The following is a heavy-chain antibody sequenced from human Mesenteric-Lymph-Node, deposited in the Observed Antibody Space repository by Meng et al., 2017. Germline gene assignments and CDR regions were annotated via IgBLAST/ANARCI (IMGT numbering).Heavy chain of an antibody. Sequence: GESLKISCAASGFTFNRCAMHWVRQAPGKGLEWVANIKQDGSEKYYVDSVKGRFTISRDNSKNTLYLQMNSLRAEDTAVYYCARDQEPNSGPWGQGTLVTVSS. CDR3: ARDQEPNSGP. D-gene: IGHD1-14*01. V-gene: IGHV3-7*01. J-gene: IGHJ5*02. CDR1: GFTFNRCA. CDR2: IKQDGSEK.